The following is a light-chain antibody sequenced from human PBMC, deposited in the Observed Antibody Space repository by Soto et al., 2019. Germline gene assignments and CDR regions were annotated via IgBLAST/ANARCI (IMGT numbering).Light chain of an antibody. CDR2: CAS. CDR3: QQYGSSPPT. J-gene: IGKJ1*01. CDR1: QRISRY. V-gene: IGKV3-20*01. Sequence: EMVLPKSPATLPLPPGECTPLSYRASQRISRYLAWYQQKPGQGPRLLIYCASSRATGTPDRFSGSGSGTDVTLTINRLEPEDFALYYCQQYGSSPPTFGLGTKVDIK.